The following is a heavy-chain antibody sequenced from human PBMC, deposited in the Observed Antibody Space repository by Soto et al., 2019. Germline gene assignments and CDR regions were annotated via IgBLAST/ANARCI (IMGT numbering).Heavy chain of an antibody. J-gene: IGHJ3*02. CDR2: IDYSGST. CDR3: VSLQSGGVVRASHAVFAI. CDR1: GGSIGAYD. D-gene: IGHD2-2*01. Sequence: SETLSLTCTVSGGSIGAYDWSWIRQPPGKGLEWIGYIDYSGSTNYNPSLKSRVTISLDTSKNQFSLKLSSVTAADTAVYSCVSLQSGGVVRASHAVFAIWGKGTMVPVSS. V-gene: IGHV4-59*08.